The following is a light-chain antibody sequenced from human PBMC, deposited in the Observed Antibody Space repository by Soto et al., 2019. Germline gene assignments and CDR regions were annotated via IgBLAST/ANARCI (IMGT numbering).Light chain of an antibody. CDR3: QPYNNWPLT. CDR2: DTS. CDR1: QGIGYT. Sequence: EIVMTQSPATLSVSAGEGATLSCRASQGIGYTLAWYQHKPGQTPRLLIYDTSTRATGVPTRFSGSRSGAEFTLTINSLQSEDFAVYYCQPYNNWPLTFGGGTKV. V-gene: IGKV3-15*01. J-gene: IGKJ4*01.